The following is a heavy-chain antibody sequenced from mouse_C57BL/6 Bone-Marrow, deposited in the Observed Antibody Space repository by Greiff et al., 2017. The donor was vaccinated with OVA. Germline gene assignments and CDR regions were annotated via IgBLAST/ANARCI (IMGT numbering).Heavy chain of an antibody. Sequence: QVHVKQSGPELVKPGASVKLSCKASGYTFTSYDINWVKQRPGQGLEWIGWIYPRDGSTKYNEKFKGKATLTVDTSSSTAYMELHSLTSEDSAVYFCAPGVGILRTWYFDVWGTGTTVTVSS. D-gene: IGHD1-1*01. CDR3: APGVGILRTWYFDV. CDR1: GYTFTSYD. CDR2: IYPRDGST. J-gene: IGHJ1*03. V-gene: IGHV1-85*01.